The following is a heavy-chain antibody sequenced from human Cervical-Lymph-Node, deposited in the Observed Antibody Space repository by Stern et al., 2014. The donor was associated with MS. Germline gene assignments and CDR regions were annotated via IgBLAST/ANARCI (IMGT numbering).Heavy chain of an antibody. CDR3: ANINSYTVTPFDY. Sequence: VQLVESGGGVVQPGGSLRLSCAASGFTFSSYAMSWVRQAPGKGLEWVAAIRGRGGSTYYADSVKGRFTISRDNSKNTLYLQMNSLRAEDTAVYYCANINSYTVTPFDYWGQGTLVTVSS. D-gene: IGHD4-17*01. V-gene: IGHV3-23*04. CDR2: IRGRGGST. J-gene: IGHJ4*02. CDR1: GFTFSSYA.